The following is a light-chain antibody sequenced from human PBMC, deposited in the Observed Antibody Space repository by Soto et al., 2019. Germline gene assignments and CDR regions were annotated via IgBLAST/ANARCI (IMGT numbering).Light chain of an antibody. CDR2: GTS. V-gene: IGKV3-15*01. CDR1: QSVSSN. Sequence: EIVMTQSPSTLSVSAGERATLSCRASQSVSSNLAWYQQKPGQTPRLFIHGTSTRATGIPARFSGSGSGTEFTLTISSLQSEDFAVYYCQQYNKWPRTFGQGTKVDIK. J-gene: IGKJ1*01. CDR3: QQYNKWPRT.